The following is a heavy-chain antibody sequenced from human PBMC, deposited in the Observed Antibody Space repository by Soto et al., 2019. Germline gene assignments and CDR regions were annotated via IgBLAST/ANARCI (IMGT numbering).Heavy chain of an antibody. D-gene: IGHD1-26*01. Sequence: EVQLLESGGGLVQPGGSLRLSCAATGFTFSSYAMSWVRQAPGKGLEWVSAISGSGGSTYYADSVKGRFTISRDNSKNTLYLQMNSLRAEDKAVYYGAKDWWELLEGYYFDYWGQGTLVTVSS. V-gene: IGHV3-23*01. CDR3: AKDWWELLEGYYFDY. J-gene: IGHJ4*02. CDR1: GFTFSSYA. CDR2: ISGSGGST.